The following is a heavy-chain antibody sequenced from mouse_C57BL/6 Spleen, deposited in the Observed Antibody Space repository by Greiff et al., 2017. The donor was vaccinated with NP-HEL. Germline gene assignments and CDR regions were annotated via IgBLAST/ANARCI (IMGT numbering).Heavy chain of an antibody. D-gene: IGHD2-4*01. CDR3: AKQEFYYDYDWFAY. V-gene: IGHV2-3*01. CDR1: GFSLTSYG. Sequence: QVHVKQSGPGLVAPSQSLSITCTVSGFSLTSYGVSWVRQPPGKGLEWLGVIWGDGSTNYHSALISRLSISKDNSKSQVFLKLNSLQTDDTATYYCAKQEFYYDYDWFAYWGQGTLVTVSA. J-gene: IGHJ3*01. CDR2: IWGDGST.